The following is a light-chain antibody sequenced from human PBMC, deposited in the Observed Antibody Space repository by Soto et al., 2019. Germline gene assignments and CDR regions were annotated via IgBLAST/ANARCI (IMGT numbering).Light chain of an antibody. J-gene: IGLJ1*01. CDR1: SSDVGGYNY. CDR3: SSYTSSITFYV. V-gene: IGLV2-14*03. Sequence: QSVLTQPASVSGSPGQSITISCTGTSSDVGGYNYVSWYQQHPGKAPKLMIYDVSNRPSGVSNRFSGSKSGNTASLTISGLQAEDEGDYYCSSYTSSITFYVFGTGTKVTAL. CDR2: DVS.